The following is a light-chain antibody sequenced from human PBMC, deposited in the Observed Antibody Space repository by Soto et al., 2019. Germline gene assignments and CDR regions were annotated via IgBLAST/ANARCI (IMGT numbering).Light chain of an antibody. CDR2: DIS. CDR3: QQYNNWPRT. Sequence: EIVMTQSPATLSVSPGERATLSCRASQSIRNNLAWFQQKPGQAPRLLIYDISIRATGIPARFSGGGSGTEFTLTISSLQSEDFAVYFCQQYNNWPRTFGQGTMMEIK. CDR1: QSIRNN. J-gene: IGKJ1*01. V-gene: IGKV3-15*01.